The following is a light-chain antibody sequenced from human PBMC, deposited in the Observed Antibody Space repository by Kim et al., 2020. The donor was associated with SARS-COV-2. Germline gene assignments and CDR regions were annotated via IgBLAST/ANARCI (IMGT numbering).Light chain of an antibody. CDR2: KTS. J-gene: IGKJ1*01. CDR1: QSMSRG. V-gene: IGKV1-5*03. Sequence: ASVGDRVTITCRASQSMSRGLAWYQQKPGKAPKLLIYKTSSLESGVASRFSGSGAGTEFTLTISGLQPDDFATYHCQQYNIYPWTFGQGTKVDIK. CDR3: QQYNIYPWT.